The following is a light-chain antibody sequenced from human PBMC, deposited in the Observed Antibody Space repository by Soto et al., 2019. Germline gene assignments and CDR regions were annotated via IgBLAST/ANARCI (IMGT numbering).Light chain of an antibody. CDR1: QSVNSN. V-gene: IGKV3-15*01. Sequence: EIVMTQSPATLSVSPGESATLSCRASQSVNSNLAWYQQKPGQAPRLLIYGASTRATDIPARFFGSGSGTEFTLTISSLQSEDFAVYYCQQYNNWPPWTFGQGTKVDIK. CDR2: GAS. CDR3: QQYNNWPPWT. J-gene: IGKJ1*01.